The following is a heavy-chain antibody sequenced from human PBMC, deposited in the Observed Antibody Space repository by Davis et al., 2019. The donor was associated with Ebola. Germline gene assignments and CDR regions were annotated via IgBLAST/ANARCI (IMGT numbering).Heavy chain of an antibody. V-gene: IGHV1-2*04. CDR1: GYTFTGYY. D-gene: IGHD1-20*01. J-gene: IGHJ6*02. CDR2: INLNSGGT. CDR3: AIGTRVTGTVGDLYYYYGMDV. Sequence: ASVQVSCKASGYTFTGYYMHWVRQAPGQGLEWMGWINLNSGGTNHAQKFQGWVTMTRDTSISTAYLELSRLRSDDTAVYYCAIGTRVTGTVGDLYYYYGMDVWGQGTTVTVSS.